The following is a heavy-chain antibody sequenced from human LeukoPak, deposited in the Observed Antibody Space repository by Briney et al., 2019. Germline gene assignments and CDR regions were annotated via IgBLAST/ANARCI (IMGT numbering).Heavy chain of an antibody. CDR1: GYTFTSYG. V-gene: IGHV1-69*13. Sequence: ASVKVSCKGSGYTFTSYGISGVRQAPGQGLEWMGGIIPIFCTANYAQKFQGRVTITADASTSTAYMELSSLRSEDTAVYYCARDRRGFVVVVAASRRFYSGMDVWGQGTTVTVSS. CDR3: ARDRRGFVVVVAASRRFYSGMDV. J-gene: IGHJ6*02. D-gene: IGHD2-15*01. CDR2: IIPIFCTA.